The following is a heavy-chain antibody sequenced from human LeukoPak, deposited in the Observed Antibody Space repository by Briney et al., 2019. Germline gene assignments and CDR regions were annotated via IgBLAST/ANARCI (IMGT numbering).Heavy chain of an antibody. CDR3: AREIEMTPAYFDY. CDR1: GGSISSYY. J-gene: IGHJ4*02. CDR2: IYYSGST. Sequence: SETLSLTCTVSGGSISSYYWSWIRQPPGKGLEWIGYIYYSGSTNYNPSLKSRVTISVDTSRNQFSLKLSSVTAADTAVYYCAREIEMTPAYFDYWGQGTLVTVSS. V-gene: IGHV4-59*01.